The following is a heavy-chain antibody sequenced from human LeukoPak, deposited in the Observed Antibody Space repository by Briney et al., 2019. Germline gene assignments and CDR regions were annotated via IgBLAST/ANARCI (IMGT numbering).Heavy chain of an antibody. CDR1: GGTFSSYA. Sequence: SVKVSCKASGGTFSSYAISWVRQAPGQGLEWLGRIIPILGIANYAQKFQGRVTITADKSTSTAYMELSSLRSEDTAVYYCARDDRWLFDYWGQGTLVTVSS. CDR3: ARDDRWLFDY. J-gene: IGHJ4*02. CDR2: IIPILGIA. V-gene: IGHV1-69*04. D-gene: IGHD3-22*01.